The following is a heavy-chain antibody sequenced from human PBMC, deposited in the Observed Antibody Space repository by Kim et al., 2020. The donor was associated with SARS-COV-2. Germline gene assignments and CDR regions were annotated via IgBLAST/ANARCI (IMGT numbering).Heavy chain of an antibody. V-gene: IGHV1-69*13. CDR2: IIPIFGTA. Sequence: SVKVSCKASGGTFSSYAISWVRQAPGQGLEWMGGIIPIFGTANYAQKFQGRVTITADESTSTAYMELSSLRSEDTAVYYCARYYGSGSRFDYWGQGTLVTVSS. J-gene: IGHJ4*02. CDR1: GGTFSSYA. D-gene: IGHD3-10*01. CDR3: ARYYGSGSRFDY.